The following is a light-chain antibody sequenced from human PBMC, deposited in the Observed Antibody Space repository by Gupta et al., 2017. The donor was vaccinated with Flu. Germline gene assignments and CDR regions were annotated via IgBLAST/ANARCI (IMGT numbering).Light chain of an antibody. V-gene: IGLV1-47*01. Sequence: SNSKIGRDFIHWLQQVPGTAPKLLIYKNDQRPSGVPARFSGSKSGTSGYLAISGLRSEDEADYYCVTWDANLSAYVFGTGTKVTVL. CDR1: NSKIGRDF. CDR3: VTWDANLSAYV. CDR2: KND. J-gene: IGLJ1*01.